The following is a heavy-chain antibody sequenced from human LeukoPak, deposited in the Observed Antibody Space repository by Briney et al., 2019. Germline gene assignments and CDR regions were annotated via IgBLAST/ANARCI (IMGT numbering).Heavy chain of an antibody. CDR2: ITSSGTI. CDR3: ARVRGTYCRDAIDI. V-gene: IGHV3-48*01. CDR1: GFTFSSYG. J-gene: IGHJ3*02. Sequence: PGGSLRLSCAASGFTFSSYGMNWVRQAPGRGLEWVSHITSSGTIYYADSVKGRFTISRDNAKNTLYLQMNSLRAEDTGVYHCARVRGTYCRDAIDIWSQGTMVTVSS. D-gene: IGHD1-26*01.